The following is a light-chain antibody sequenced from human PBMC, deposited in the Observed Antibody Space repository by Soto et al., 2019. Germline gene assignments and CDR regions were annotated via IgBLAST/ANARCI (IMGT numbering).Light chain of an antibody. V-gene: IGLV2-14*03. CDR1: SSDVGGYNY. CDR3: SSYNSGSAHDV. J-gene: IGLJ7*01. CDR2: DVV. Sequence: QSALTQPASVSGSPGQSITISCTGTSSDVGGYNYVSWYQHHPGKAPKLMIYDVVNRPSGVSNRFAGSKSGNTASLTISGLQAEDEADYYCSSYNSGSAHDVFGGGTQLTVL.